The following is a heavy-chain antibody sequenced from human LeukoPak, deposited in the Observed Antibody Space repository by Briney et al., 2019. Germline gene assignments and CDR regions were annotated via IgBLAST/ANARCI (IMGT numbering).Heavy chain of an antibody. CDR1: GFTFSSYAV. J-gene: IGHJ4*02. Sequence: GSLRLFCAASGFTFSSYAVSGVRQPPGEGREWIGEIYHSGSTNYNPSLKSRVTISVDTSKNQFSLKLSSVTAADTAVYYCARDSPTEVVDYWGQGTLVTVSS. CDR3: ARDSPTEVVDY. CDR2: IYHSGST. V-gene: IGHV4-4*02. D-gene: IGHD2-15*01.